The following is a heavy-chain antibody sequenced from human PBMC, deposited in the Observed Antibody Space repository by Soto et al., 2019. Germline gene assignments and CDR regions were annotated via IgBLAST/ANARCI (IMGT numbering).Heavy chain of an antibody. J-gene: IGHJ6*02. CDR3: ARPERLKMATTVYYYYYGMDV. CDR1: GYSFTSYW. CDR2: IYPGDSDT. V-gene: IGHV5-51*01. D-gene: IGHD5-12*01. Sequence: PGESLKISCKGSGYSFTSYWIGWVRQMPGKGLEWMGIIYPGDSDTRYSPSFQGQVTISADKSISTAYLQWSSLKASDTAMYYCARPERLKMATTVYYYYYGMDVWGQGTTVTVSS.